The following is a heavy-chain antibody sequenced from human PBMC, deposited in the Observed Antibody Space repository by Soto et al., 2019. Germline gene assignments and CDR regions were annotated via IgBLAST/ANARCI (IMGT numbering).Heavy chain of an antibody. J-gene: IGHJ5*02. D-gene: IGHD6-13*01. CDR1: GGSISSYD. CDR2: IYYSGGT. V-gene: IGHV4-59*01. CDR3: ARVTGIAATADWFDP. Sequence: PSETLSLTCTVSGGSISSYDWSWIRQPPGKGLEWIGYIYYSGGTNYNPSLKSQVTISVDTSKNQFSLKLSSVTAADTAVYYCARVTGIAATADWFDPWGQGTLVTAPQ.